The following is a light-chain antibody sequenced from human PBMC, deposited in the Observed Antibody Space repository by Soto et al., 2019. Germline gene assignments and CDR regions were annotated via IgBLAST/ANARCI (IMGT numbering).Light chain of an antibody. J-gene: IGLJ2*01. CDR3: SSYTNSSSVV. CDR2: DVS. Sequence: QSVLTQPASVSGSPGQSITISCTGTSSDVGGYNYVSWYQQHPGKAPKLMIYDVSNRPSGVSNRFSGFKSGNTASLTISGLQAEDEADYYCSSYTNSSSVVFGGGTQLTVL. V-gene: IGLV2-14*01. CDR1: SSDVGGYNY.